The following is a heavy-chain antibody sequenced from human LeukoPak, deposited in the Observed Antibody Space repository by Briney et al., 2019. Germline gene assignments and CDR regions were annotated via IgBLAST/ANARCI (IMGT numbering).Heavy chain of an antibody. CDR2: MNPNSGNT. CDR1: GYTFTSYD. J-gene: IGHJ5*02. D-gene: IGHD3-10*01. Sequence: ATVKVSCKASGYTFTSYDINWVRQATGQGLEWMGWMNPNSGNTGYAQKFQGRVTMTRNTSISTAYMELSSLRSEDTAVYYCARRLLWFGELNWFDPWGQGTLVTVSS. CDR3: ARRLLWFGELNWFDP. V-gene: IGHV1-8*01.